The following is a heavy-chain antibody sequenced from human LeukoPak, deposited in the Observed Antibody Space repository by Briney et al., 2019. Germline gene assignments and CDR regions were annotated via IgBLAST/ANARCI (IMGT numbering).Heavy chain of an antibody. CDR2: IGGGDHDT. CDR1: GFTFSEYG. V-gene: IGHV3-23*01. D-gene: IGHD6-13*01. Sequence: GGSLRLSCAASGFTFSEYGMSWVRQAPGKGLEWVSSIGGGDHDTFYADSVKGRFTISRDNSKNTLYLQMNSLRAEDTAIYYCAKEGRYSSNWYDYFDYWAQGTLVTVSS. J-gene: IGHJ4*02. CDR3: AKEGRYSSNWYDYFDY.